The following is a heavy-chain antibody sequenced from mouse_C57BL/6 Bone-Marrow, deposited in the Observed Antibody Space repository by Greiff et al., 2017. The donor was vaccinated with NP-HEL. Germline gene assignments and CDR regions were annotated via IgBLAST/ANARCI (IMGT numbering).Heavy chain of an antibody. CDR3: ARNSSTVVAPYAMDY. D-gene: IGHD1-1*01. V-gene: IGHV2-2*01. CDR2: IWSGGST. CDR1: GFSLTSYG. Sequence: VKVVESGPGLVQPSQSLSITCTVSGFSLTSYGVHWVRQSPGKGLEWLGVIWSGGSTDYNAAFISRLSISKDNSKSQVFFKMNSLQADDTAIYYCARNSSTVVAPYAMDYWGQGTSVTVSS. J-gene: IGHJ4*01.